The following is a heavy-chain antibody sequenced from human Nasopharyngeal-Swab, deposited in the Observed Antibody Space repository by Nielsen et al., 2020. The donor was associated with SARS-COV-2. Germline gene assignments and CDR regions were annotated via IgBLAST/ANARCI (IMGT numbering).Heavy chain of an antibody. D-gene: IGHD3-22*01. Sequence: ASVKVSCKASGGTFSSYAISWVRQAPGQGLEWMGIINPSGGSTSYAQKFQGRVTMTRDTSTSTVYMELSSLRSEDTAVYYCARGRDYYDSSGYYEGSDYYYGMDVWGQGTTVTVSS. CDR1: GGTFSSYA. CDR3: ARGRDYYDSSGYYEGSDYYYGMDV. J-gene: IGHJ6*02. V-gene: IGHV1-46*01. CDR2: INPSGGST.